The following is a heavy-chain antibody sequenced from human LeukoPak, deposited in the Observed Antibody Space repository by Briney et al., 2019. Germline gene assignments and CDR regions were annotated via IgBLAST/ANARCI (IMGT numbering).Heavy chain of an antibody. J-gene: IGHJ4*02. CDR3: ARESKGRSKIDY. D-gene: IGHD4-17*01. CDR1: GFTFSGYW. Sequence: GGSLRLSCAASGFTFSGYWMSWVRQAPGKGLEWVANIKKDGSEKYNVDSVKGRFTISRDNANKSLYLQMNSLRAEDTAVYYCARESKGRSKIDYWGQGILVTVSS. V-gene: IGHV3-7*01. CDR2: IKKDGSEK.